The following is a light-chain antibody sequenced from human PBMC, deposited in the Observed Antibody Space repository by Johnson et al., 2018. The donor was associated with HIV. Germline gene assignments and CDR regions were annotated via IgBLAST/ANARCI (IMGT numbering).Light chain of an antibody. CDR1: SSNIGNKY. V-gene: IGLV1-51*02. CDR2: ENN. J-gene: IGLJ1*01. Sequence: HSVLTQPPSVSAAPGQKVTISCSGSSSNIGNKYVSWYQQLPGTAPKLLIYENNKRPSGIPDRFSGSKSGTSATLGITGLQTGDEADCHCGTWDSSLSAGVCGTGTKVTVL. CDR3: GTWDSSLSAGV.